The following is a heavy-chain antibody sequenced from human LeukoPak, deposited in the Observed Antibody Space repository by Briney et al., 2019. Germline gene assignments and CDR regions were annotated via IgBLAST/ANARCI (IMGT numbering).Heavy chain of an antibody. Sequence: SETLSLTCTVSGVSIDDFYWTWIRQSPGNGLEWIVYIYYDGSTDYNPSLKSRVTMSIDTSRSQFSLKLNSVTAADTAVYYCTKVGLSGLFDYWGQGALVTVSS. CDR1: GVSIDDFY. D-gene: IGHD3-10*01. J-gene: IGHJ4*02. V-gene: IGHV4-59*01. CDR3: TKVGLSGLFDY. CDR2: IYYDGST.